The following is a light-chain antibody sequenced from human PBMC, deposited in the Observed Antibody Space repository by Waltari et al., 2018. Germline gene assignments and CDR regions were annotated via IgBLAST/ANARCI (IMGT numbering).Light chain of an antibody. CDR3: QVWDSDSDHVV. CDR1: NIGSKS. CDR2: YNN. V-gene: IGLV3-21*01. J-gene: IGLJ2*01. Sequence: SYVLTQPPSVSVAPGETARITCGGNNIGSKSVHWYQQEPGQAPILVIYYNNDRPSGIPERFSCSNSGNTATLTISRVDAGDEADYYCQVWDSDSDHVVFGGGTKLAVL.